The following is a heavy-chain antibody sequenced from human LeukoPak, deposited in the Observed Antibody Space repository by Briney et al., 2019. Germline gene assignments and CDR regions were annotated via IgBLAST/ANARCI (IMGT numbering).Heavy chain of an antibody. V-gene: IGHV3-23*01. D-gene: IGHD3-10*01. CDR3: AKGWSVTMVMAAPGD. J-gene: IGHJ4*02. Sequence: GGSLRLSCAASGFTFSSCAMSWVRQAPGKGLEWVSGISANGAKTYYADSVKGRFTISRDNSKNTQSLQMNSLRAEDTALYYCAKGWSVTMVMAAPGDWGQGALVTVSS. CDR1: GFTFSSCA. CDR2: ISANGAKT.